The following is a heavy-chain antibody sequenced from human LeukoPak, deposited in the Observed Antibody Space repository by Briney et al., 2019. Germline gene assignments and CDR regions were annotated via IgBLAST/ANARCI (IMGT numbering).Heavy chain of an antibody. Sequence: ASVKVSCKASGYTLSDHYMHWVRQAPGQGLEWWGWVNPNSGDTKSAQKFQGRVTMTRDTSMSTVYLELSSLRSDDTAIYYCARSGYCSGGTCYSGEGLSFDYWGQGTLVTVSS. CDR2: VNPNSGDT. CDR3: ARSGYCSGGTCYSGEGLSFDY. J-gene: IGHJ4*02. V-gene: IGHV1-2*02. CDR1: GYTLSDHY. D-gene: IGHD2-15*01.